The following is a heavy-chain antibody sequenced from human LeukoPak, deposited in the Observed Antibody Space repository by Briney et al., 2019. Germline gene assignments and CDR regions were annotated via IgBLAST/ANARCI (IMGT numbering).Heavy chain of an antibody. J-gene: IGHJ4*02. CDR3: AFARAGIEAAGFDH. CDR2: ISGSGGST. CDR1: GFTFSSYA. V-gene: IGHV3-23*01. Sequence: GGSLRLSCAASGFTFSSYAMSWVRQAPGKGLEWVSAISGSGGSTYYADSVKGRFTISRDNSKNTLYLQMNSLRAEDTAVYYCAFARAGIEAAGFDHWGQGTLVTVSS. D-gene: IGHD6-13*01.